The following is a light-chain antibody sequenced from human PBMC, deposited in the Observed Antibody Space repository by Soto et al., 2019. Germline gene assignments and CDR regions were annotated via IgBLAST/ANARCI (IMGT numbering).Light chain of an antibody. CDR2: GAA. CDR1: QSISSN. V-gene: IGKV3-15*01. CDR3: QMYNNWVGT. J-gene: IGKJ4*01. Sequence: EIVMTQSPAILSVSPGERATLSCRANQSISSNLAWYQQKPGQAPRLLIYGAATRATGIPARFSGGGSGTDFTLTINSLQSEDFAVYYCQMYNNWVGTFGGGTKVDIK.